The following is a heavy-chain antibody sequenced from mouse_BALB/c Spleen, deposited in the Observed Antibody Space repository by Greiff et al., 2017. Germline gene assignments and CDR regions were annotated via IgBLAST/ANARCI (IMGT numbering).Heavy chain of an antibody. CDR2: ISTYYGDA. J-gene: IGHJ4*01. V-gene: IGHV1S137*01. CDR3: ARGGTLLRRYAMDY. CDR1: GYTFTDYA. D-gene: IGHD1-2*01. Sequence: VQRVESGAELVRPGVSVKISCKGSGYTFTDYAMHWVKQSHAKSLEWIGVISTYYGDASYNQKFKGKATMTVDKSSSTAYMELARLTSEDSAIYYCARGGTLLRRYAMDYWGQGTTLTVSS.